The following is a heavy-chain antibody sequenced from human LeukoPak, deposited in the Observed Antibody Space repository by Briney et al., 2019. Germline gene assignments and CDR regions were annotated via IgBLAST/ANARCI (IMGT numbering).Heavy chain of an antibody. CDR1: GFTFSSYT. Sequence: GGSLRLSCTASGFTFSSYTLSWVRQRPGKGLEWVSTISPSGDITQYADSVKGHFTISRDNSESTLFLQMTSLRAEDTAVYYCARKSSGHHPFDCSVRAAQVTVSS. J-gene: IGHJ4*02. CDR3: ARKSSGHHPFDC. CDR2: ISPSGDIT. V-gene: IGHV3-23*01. D-gene: IGHD2-15*01.